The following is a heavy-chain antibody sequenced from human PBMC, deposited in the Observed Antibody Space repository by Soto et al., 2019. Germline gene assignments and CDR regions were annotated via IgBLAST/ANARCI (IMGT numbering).Heavy chain of an antibody. D-gene: IGHD5-12*01. CDR3: AKAFSGSDALDF. CDR1: GFSFEDYS. V-gene: IGHV3-43*01. Sequence: VRLVESGGVVVQPGGSLRLSCAASGFSFEDYSMHWVRQAPGKGLEWVSLIEWDGATTSYADSVKGRFTISRDNNKASLHLQMNSLRTEDTAMYYCAKAFSGSDALDFWGQGTVVTVSS. J-gene: IGHJ3*01. CDR2: IEWDGATT.